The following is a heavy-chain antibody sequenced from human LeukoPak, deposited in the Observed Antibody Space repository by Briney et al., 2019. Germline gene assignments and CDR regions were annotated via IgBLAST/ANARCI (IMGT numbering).Heavy chain of an antibody. D-gene: IGHD4-17*01. CDR1: GFTFSGYA. J-gene: IGHJ4*02. Sequence: PGGSLRLSCAASGFTFSGYAMSWVRQAPGKGLEWVSAISGSGGSTYYADSVKGRFTISRDNSKNTLYLQMDSLRAEDSAVYYCANRVGLRYYYFDYWGQGTLVTVSS. V-gene: IGHV3-23*01. CDR2: ISGSGGST. CDR3: ANRVGLRYYYFDY.